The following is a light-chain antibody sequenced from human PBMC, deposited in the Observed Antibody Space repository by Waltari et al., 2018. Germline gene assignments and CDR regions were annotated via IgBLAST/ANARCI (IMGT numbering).Light chain of an antibody. Sequence: QLVLTQSPSASASLGASVKLTCTLSSGHSSNIVAWHQQKPEKGPRYLMKVNSDGSHTQGDEIPDRFAGSSSGSERYLTISSLQSEDEADYYCQTGGHGTWVFGGGTKLTVV. V-gene: IGLV4-69*01. CDR2: VNSDGSH. J-gene: IGLJ3*02. CDR3: QTGGHGTWV. CDR1: SGHSSNI.